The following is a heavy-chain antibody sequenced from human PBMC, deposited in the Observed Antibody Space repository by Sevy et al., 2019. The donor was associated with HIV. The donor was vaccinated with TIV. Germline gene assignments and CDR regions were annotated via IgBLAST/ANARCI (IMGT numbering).Heavy chain of an antibody. J-gene: IGHJ5*01. CDR1: GGSFSGYY. CDR2: INHSGST. CDR3: ARVSRLLWFRESNWFDY. D-gene: IGHD3-10*01. Sequence: SETLSLTCAVYGGSFSGYYWSWIRQPPGKGLEWIGEINHSGSTNYNPSLKSRVTISVDTSKNQFSLKLSSVTAADTAVYYCARVSRLLWFRESNWFDYWGQGTLVTVSS. V-gene: IGHV4-34*01.